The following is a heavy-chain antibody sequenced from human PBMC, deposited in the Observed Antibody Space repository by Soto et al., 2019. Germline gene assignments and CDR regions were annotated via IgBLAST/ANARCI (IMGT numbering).Heavy chain of an antibody. J-gene: IGHJ3*02. Sequence: EVQLLESGGGLVQPGGSLRLSCAASGFPFSTSAMNWVRQAPGKGLEWVSIISGTSDAAYYAESVKGRFTSSRDNSKNTLYLQMSSLRTEDTAVYYCAHPRGYGVFDAVDIWGQGTMVSVSS. D-gene: IGHD4-17*01. V-gene: IGHV3-23*01. CDR3: AHPRGYGVFDAVDI. CDR2: ISGTSDAA. CDR1: GFPFSTSA.